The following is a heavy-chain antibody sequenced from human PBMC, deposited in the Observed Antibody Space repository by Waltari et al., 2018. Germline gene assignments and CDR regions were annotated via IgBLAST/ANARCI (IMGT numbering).Heavy chain of an antibody. D-gene: IGHD3-22*01. V-gene: IGHV1-69*04. CDR1: GGTFSSYA. Sequence: QVRLVQSGAEVKKPGSSVKVSCKASGGTFSSYAISWVRQAPGQGLEWMGRIIPILGIANYAQKCQGRVTITADKSTSTAYMELSSLRSEDTAVYYCASLGYYYDSSGRVDWGQGTLVTVSS. CDR3: ASLGYYYDSSGRVD. J-gene: IGHJ4*02. CDR2: IIPILGIA.